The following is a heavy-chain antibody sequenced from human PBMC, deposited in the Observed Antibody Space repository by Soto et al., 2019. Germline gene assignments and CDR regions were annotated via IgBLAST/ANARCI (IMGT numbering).Heavy chain of an antibody. CDR3: VRTAREGAVAPHWFDR. D-gene: IGHD2-21*02. J-gene: IGHJ5*02. Sequence: TLSLTCTVSGASIRITDYYWSCILQASGKGLEWIGYVYYTGSTYYNPSLMSRLTISVDTSKNQFSLKLTSVTAAETAVYYCVRTAREGAVAPHWFDRWGQGTQVTVSS. CDR2: VYYTGST. CDR1: GASIRITDYY. V-gene: IGHV4-30-4*01.